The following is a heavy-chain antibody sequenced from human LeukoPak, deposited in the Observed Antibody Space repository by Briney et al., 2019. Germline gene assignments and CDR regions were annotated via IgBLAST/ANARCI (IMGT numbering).Heavy chain of an antibody. Sequence: ASVKVSCKASGYTFTGYYMHWVRQAPGQGLEWMGWINPNSGGTNYAQKFQGRVTMTRDTSISTAYMELSRLRSDDTAVYYCARERHNVLRFFMFDPWGQGTLVTVSS. J-gene: IGHJ5*02. D-gene: IGHD3-3*01. CDR2: INPNSGGT. V-gene: IGHV1-2*02. CDR1: GYTFTGYY. CDR3: ARERHNVLRFFMFDP.